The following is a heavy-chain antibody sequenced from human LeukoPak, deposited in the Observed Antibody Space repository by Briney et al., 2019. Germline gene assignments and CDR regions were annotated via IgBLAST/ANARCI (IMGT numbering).Heavy chain of an antibody. J-gene: IGHJ3*02. CDR2: IYHSGST. Sequence: SQTLSLTCAVSGGSISSGGYSWSWIRQPPGKGLEWIGYIYHSGSTYYNPSLKSRVTVSVDRSKNQFSLKLSSVTAADTAVYYCARDMGSGWQNPWQNAFDIWGQGTMVTVSS. CDR1: GGSISSGGYS. V-gene: IGHV4-30-2*01. D-gene: IGHD6-19*01. CDR3: ARDMGSGWQNPWQNAFDI.